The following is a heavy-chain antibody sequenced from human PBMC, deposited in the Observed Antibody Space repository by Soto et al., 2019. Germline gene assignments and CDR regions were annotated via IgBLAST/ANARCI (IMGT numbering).Heavy chain of an antibody. V-gene: IGHV3-23*01. D-gene: IGHD2-15*01. CDR2: FSGGLDTI. CDR3: AKASLGTCSGVRCYYFDS. CDR1: GFIFSNYA. J-gene: IGHJ4*02. Sequence: EVQLLESGGDLIQPGGSLRLSCAASGFIFSNYAMSWVRQAPGKELEWVATFSGGLDTIFHADSVKGRFTISRDNSRNTVSLQMNSLVAGDTAVYYCAKASLGTCSGVRCYYFDSWGQGTLVTVSS.